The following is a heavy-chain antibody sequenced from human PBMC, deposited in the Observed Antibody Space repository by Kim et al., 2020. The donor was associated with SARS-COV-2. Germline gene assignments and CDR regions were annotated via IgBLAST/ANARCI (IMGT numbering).Heavy chain of an antibody. CDR1: GGTFSSYA. CDR2: IIPIFGTA. D-gene: IGHD3-9*01. V-gene: IGHV1-69*06. Sequence: SVKVSCKASGGTFSSYAISWVRQAPGQGLEWMGGIIPIFGTANYAQKFQGRVTITADKSTSTAYMELSSLRSEDTAVYYCARGSPILTGYYFDWFDPWGQGTLVTVSS. J-gene: IGHJ5*02. CDR3: ARGSPILTGYYFDWFDP.